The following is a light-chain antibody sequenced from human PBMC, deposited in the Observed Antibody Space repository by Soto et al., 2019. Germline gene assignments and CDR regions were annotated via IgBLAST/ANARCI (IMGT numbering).Light chain of an antibody. CDR2: GAS. CDR1: QSVSSY. Sequence: EIVLTQSPATLSLSPVERATLSCMASQSVSSYLAWYQQKPGQAPRLLIYGASGRATGIPDRFSGSGSGTDFTLTISRLEPEDFAVYYCQQYGSSRWTFGQGTKVDIK. V-gene: IGKV3-20*01. J-gene: IGKJ1*01. CDR3: QQYGSSRWT.